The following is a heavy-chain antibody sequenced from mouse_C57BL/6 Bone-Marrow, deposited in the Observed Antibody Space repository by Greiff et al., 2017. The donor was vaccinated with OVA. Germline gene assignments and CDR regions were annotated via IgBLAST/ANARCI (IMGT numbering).Heavy chain of an antibody. CDR2: ISDGGSYT. D-gene: IGHD2-3*01. Sequence: EVMLVESGGGLVKPGGSLKLSCAASGFTFSSYAMSWVRQTPEKRLEWVATISDGGSYTYYPDNVKGRFTISRDNAKNNLYLQMSHLKSEDTAMYYCARDRDGYYVDYWGQGTTLTVSS. J-gene: IGHJ2*01. CDR1: GFTFSSYA. V-gene: IGHV5-4*01. CDR3: ARDRDGYYVDY.